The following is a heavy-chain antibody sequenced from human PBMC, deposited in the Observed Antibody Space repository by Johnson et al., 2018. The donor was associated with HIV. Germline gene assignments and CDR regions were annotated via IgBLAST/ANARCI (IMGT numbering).Heavy chain of an antibody. CDR3: AREMVGARGIDDAFDI. J-gene: IGHJ3*02. CDR1: GFTFSDYY. Sequence: QVQLVESGGGLVKPGGSLRLSCAASGFTFSDYYMSWIRHAPGKGLEWVSYISSSGSTVYYADSVKGRFTISRDNAKNSLYLQMNSLRAEDTAVYFCAREMVGARGIDDAFDIWGQGTMVTVSS. CDR2: ISSSGSTV. V-gene: IGHV3-11*04. D-gene: IGHD1-26*01.